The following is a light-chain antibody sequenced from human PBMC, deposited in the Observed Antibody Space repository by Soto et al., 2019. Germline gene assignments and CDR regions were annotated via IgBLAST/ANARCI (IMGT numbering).Light chain of an antibody. CDR3: QQRSNWPLT. V-gene: IGKV3-11*01. CDR1: QSGSSH. J-gene: IGKJ4*01. Sequence: EIVLTQSPATLSLSPGERAALSCSASQSGSSHLDWYQQKPGQAPRLLIYDASNRATGIPARFSGSGSGTDFTLIISSLEPEDLAVYYGQQRSNWPLTFGGGTKGEI. CDR2: DAS.